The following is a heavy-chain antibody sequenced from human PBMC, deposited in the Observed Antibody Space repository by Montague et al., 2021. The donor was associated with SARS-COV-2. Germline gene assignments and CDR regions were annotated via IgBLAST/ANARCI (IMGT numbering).Heavy chain of an antibody. Sequence: ETLSLTCSISGVSITSYYWSWVRQPAGKGLEWIGHIYASGSTNYSPSLKSRVRLSIDNPKNQFSLKLESLTAADTAVYYCVRDGGNWYYFDYWGQGALVTISS. CDR3: VRDGGNWYYFDY. CDR1: GVSITSYY. CDR2: IYASGST. J-gene: IGHJ4*02. D-gene: IGHD3-16*01. V-gene: IGHV4-4*07.